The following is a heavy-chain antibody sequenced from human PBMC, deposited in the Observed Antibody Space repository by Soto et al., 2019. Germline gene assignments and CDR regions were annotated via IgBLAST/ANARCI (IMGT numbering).Heavy chain of an antibody. CDR1: GFTFRSYS. J-gene: IGHJ5*02. Sequence: GGSLRLSCAASGFTFRSYSMNWVRQAPGKGLEWVSYISSSSSEQYYADSVKGRFTISRDNAKNSLYLQMDSLRAEDTAVYYGARDWVDGSGWYEWLDPWGQGTLVTVSS. D-gene: IGHD6-19*01. CDR3: ARDWVDGSGWYEWLDP. CDR2: ISSSSSEQ. V-gene: IGHV3-48*01.